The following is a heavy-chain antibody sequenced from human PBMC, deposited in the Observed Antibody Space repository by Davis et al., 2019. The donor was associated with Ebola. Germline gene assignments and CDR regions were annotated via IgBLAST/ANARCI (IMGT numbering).Heavy chain of an antibody. CDR2: IYYSGST. Sequence: SETLSLTCAVYGGSFSGYYWSWIRQPPGKGLGWIGSIYYSGSTYYNPSLKSRVTISVDTSKNQFSLKLSSVTAADTAVYYCARAGGIVVVPAAIRAYYGMDVWGQGTTVTVS. CDR3: ARAGGIVVVPAAIRAYYGMDV. D-gene: IGHD2-2*01. J-gene: IGHJ6*02. CDR1: GGSFSGYY. V-gene: IGHV4-34*01.